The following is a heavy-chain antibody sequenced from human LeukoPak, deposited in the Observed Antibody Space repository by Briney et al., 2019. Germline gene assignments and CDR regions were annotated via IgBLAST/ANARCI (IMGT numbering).Heavy chain of an antibody. V-gene: IGHV3-30*04. CDR2: MSPDGRNK. CDR3: ARGGSAWYFDY. J-gene: IGHJ4*02. Sequence: PGRSLRLSCAASGFTFSSSVIHWVRQAPGKGLEWVAVMSPDGRNKYHADSVKGRFTISRDNSKNTLYLQMNNLRTEDTAVCFCARGGSAWYFDYWGQGTLVTVSS. D-gene: IGHD6-25*01. CDR1: GFTFSSSV.